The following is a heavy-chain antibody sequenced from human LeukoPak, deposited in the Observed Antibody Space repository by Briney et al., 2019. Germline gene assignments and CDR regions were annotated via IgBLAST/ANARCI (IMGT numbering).Heavy chain of an antibody. CDR3: ARVKYQLLYAFDI. J-gene: IGHJ3*02. Sequence: PSDTLSLTCTVSGGSITSSGFYWGWIRQPPGKGLEWIGEINHSGSTNYDPSLKSRVTISVDTSKNQFSLKLSSVTAADTAVYYCARVKYQLLYAFDIWGQGTMVTVSS. D-gene: IGHD2-2*01. V-gene: IGHV4-39*07. CDR1: GGSITSSGFY. CDR2: INHSGST.